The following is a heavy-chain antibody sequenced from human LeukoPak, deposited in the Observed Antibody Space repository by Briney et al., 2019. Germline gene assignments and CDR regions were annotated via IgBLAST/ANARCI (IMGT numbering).Heavy chain of an antibody. J-gene: IGHJ4*02. D-gene: IGHD6-19*01. CDR2: ISGSGGST. CDR1: GFTFSSYG. V-gene: IGHV3-23*01. Sequence: GGSLRLSCAASGFTFSSYGMSWVRQAPGKGLEWVSAISGSGGSTYYADSVKGRFTISRDNSKNTVYLQMNSLTANDTAVYYCAKTTVGYSSGRYPGWPADCWGQGTLVTVSS. CDR3: AKTTVGYSSGRYPGWPADC.